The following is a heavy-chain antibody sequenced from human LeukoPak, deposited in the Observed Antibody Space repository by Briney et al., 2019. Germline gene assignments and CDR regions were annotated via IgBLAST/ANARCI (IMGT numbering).Heavy chain of an antibody. D-gene: IGHD3-10*01. V-gene: IGHV1-24*01. J-gene: IGHJ5*02. CDR3: ARAYYGSGSYRFDP. CDR1: GYTLTELS. CDR2: FDPEDGET. Sequence: ASVKVSCKVSGYTLTELSMHWVRQAPGKGLEWMGGFDPEDGETIYAQKFQGRVTMTEDTSTDTAYMELSSLRSEDTAVYYCARAYYGSGSYRFDPWGQGTLVTVSS.